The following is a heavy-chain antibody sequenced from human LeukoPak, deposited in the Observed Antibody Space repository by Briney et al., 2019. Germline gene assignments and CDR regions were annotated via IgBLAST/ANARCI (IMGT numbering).Heavy chain of an antibody. J-gene: IGHJ3*02. Sequence: ASVKVSCKASGYTFTSYGISWVRQAPGQGLEWMGWISAYNGNTNYAQKLQGRVTMTRDMSTSTVYMELSSLRSEDTAVYYCARGYSYGYFDAFDIWGQGTMVTVSS. CDR3: ARGYSYGYFDAFDI. D-gene: IGHD5-18*01. CDR2: ISAYNGNT. CDR1: GYTFTSYG. V-gene: IGHV1-18*01.